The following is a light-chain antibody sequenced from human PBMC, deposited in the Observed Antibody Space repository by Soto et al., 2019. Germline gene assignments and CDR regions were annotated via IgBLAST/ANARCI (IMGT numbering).Light chain of an antibody. Sequence: AIRMTQSPFSLSASTGDRVTITFRASQGISSYLAWYQQKPGKAPKLLIYAASTLQSGVPSRFSGSGSGTDFTLTIRCLQSEDFATYYCQQYYSHPLTLGGGTKVDI. CDR2: AAS. CDR3: QQYYSHPLT. V-gene: IGKV1-8*01. J-gene: IGKJ4*01. CDR1: QGISSY.